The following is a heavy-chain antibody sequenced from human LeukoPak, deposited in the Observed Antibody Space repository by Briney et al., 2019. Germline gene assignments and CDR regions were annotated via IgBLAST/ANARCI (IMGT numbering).Heavy chain of an antibody. CDR2: ISGSGGST. Sequence: PGGSLRLSCAASGFTFSSYAMSWVRQAPGKGLEWVSAISGSGGSTYYADSVKGRFTISRDNSKNTLYLQMNSLRAEDTAVYYCAKDLYYYDSSGYFPTHDAFDIWGQGTMVTASS. D-gene: IGHD3-22*01. J-gene: IGHJ3*02. CDR3: AKDLYYYDSSGYFPTHDAFDI. V-gene: IGHV3-23*01. CDR1: GFTFSSYA.